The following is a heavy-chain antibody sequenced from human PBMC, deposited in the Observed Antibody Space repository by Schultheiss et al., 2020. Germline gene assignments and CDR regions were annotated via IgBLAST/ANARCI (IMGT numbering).Heavy chain of an antibody. CDR3: ARADHYYYGMDV. Sequence: SETLSITCTVSGGSISSGSYYWSWIRQPPGKGLEWIGYIYYSGSTNYNPSLKSRVTISVDTSKNQFSLKLSSVTAADTAVYYCARADHYYYGMDVWGQGTTVTVSS. V-gene: IGHV4-61*01. CDR1: GGSISSGSYY. CDR2: IYYSGST. J-gene: IGHJ6*02.